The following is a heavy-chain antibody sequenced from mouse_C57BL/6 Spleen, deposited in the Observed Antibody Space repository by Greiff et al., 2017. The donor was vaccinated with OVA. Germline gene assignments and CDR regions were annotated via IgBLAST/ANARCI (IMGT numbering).Heavy chain of an antibody. CDR3: ARSYYDYWYFDV. V-gene: IGHV1-64*01. CDR2: IHPNSGST. CDR1: GYTFTSYW. Sequence: QQPGAELVKPGASVKLSCKASGYTFTSYWMHWVKQRPGQGLEWIGMIHPNSGSTNYNEKFKSKATLTVDKSSSTAYMQLSSLTSEDSAVYDCARSYYDYWYFDVWGTGTTVTVSS. J-gene: IGHJ1*03. D-gene: IGHD1-1*01.